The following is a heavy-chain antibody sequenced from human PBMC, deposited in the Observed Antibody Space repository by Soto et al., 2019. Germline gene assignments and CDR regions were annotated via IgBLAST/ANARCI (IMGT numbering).Heavy chain of an antibody. J-gene: IGHJ4*02. V-gene: IGHV3-9*01. CDR1: GFTFDDYA. Sequence: EVQLVESGGGLVQPGRSLRLSCAASGFTFDDYAMHWVRQAPGKGLEWVSGISWNSGSIGYADSVKGRFTISRDNAKNSRYLEMNSLRAEDTALYYCAKGYNWNDPFDYWGQGTLVTVSS. CDR2: ISWNSGSI. D-gene: IGHD1-1*01. CDR3: AKGYNWNDPFDY.